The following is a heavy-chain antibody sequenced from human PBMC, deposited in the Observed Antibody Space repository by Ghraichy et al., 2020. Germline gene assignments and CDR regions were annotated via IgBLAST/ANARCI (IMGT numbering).Heavy chain of an antibody. CDR2: ISSGSGYI. Sequence: GGSLRLSCAASGFSFSTYTMNWVRQAPGKGLEWVSSISSGSGYIYYAASLKGRFTISRDNAKNSLYLQMNSLGAEDTAVYYCARDQWLVSGYYYGMDDWGQGTTVTVSS. V-gene: IGHV3-21*01. CDR1: GFSFSTYT. D-gene: IGHD6-19*01. CDR3: ARDQWLVSGYYYGMDD. J-gene: IGHJ6*02.